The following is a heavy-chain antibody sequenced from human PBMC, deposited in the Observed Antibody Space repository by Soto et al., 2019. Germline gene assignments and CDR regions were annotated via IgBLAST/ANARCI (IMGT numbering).Heavy chain of an antibody. J-gene: IGHJ6*02. CDR1: GYSFTTYY. CDR3: ASSNIVAAPYGMDV. V-gene: IGHV1-46*01. Sequence: ASVKVSCKASGYSFTTYYMHWVRQAPGQGLEWMGIISPSGGSTSYAQKFQGRVTITRDTSASTAYMELSSLRSEDTAVYYCASSNIVAAPYGMDVWGQGTTVTVSS. CDR2: ISPSGGST. D-gene: IGHD6-13*01.